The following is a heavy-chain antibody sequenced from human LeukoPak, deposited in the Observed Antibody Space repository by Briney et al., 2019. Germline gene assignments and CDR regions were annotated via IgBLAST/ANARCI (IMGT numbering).Heavy chain of an antibody. J-gene: IGHJ4*02. CDR3: ARDWGPRIRYFDWFDY. Sequence: PGRSLRLSCAASGFTFSSYAMHWVRQAPGKGLEWVAVISYDGSNKYYADSVKGRFTISRDNSKNTLYLQMNSLRAEDTAVYYCARDWGPRIRYFDWFDYWGQGTLVTVSS. CDR2: ISYDGSNK. V-gene: IGHV3-30-3*01. CDR1: GFTFSSYA. D-gene: IGHD3-9*01.